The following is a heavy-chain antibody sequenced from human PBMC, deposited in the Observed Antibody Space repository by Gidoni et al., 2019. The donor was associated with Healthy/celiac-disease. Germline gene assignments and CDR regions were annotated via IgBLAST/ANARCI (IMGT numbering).Heavy chain of an antibody. J-gene: IGHJ6*02. V-gene: IGHV1-69*04. CDR1: GGPFRSYA. CDR3: ARPGAEYSSSSKGAHYYYGMDV. CDR2: IIPILGIA. Sequence: QVQLVQSGAEVKKPGSSVKVSCTASGGPFRSYATSRVRQAPGQGLGWMGRIIPILGIANYAQKFQGRVTITADKSTSTAYMELSSLRSEDTAVYYCARPGAEYSSSSKGAHYYYGMDVWGQGTTVTVSS. D-gene: IGHD6-6*01.